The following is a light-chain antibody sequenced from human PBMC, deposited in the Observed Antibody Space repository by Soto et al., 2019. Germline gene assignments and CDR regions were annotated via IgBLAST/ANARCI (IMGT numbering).Light chain of an antibody. V-gene: IGLV2-23*01. CDR1: SSDVGGYNY. CDR2: EGS. CDR3: CSFASSSTFYV. J-gene: IGLJ1*01. Sequence: QSVLTQPASVSGSPGQSITISCTGTSSDVGGYNYASWYQQYPGKAPKLIIYEGSRRPSGVSGRFSGSKSGNTASLTISGFQAEDEADYYCCSFASSSTFYVFGTGTKVTVL.